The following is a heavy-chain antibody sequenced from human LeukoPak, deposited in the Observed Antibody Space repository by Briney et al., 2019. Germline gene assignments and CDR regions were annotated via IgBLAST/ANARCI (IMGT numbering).Heavy chain of an antibody. CDR2: INHSGST. Sequence: SETLSLTCAVYGGSFSGYYWSWIRQPPGKGLEWIGEINHSGSTNYNPSLKSRVTISVDTSKNQFSLKLSSVTAADTAVYYCARLPLNYDSSGYYYVYFDYWGQGTLVTVSS. D-gene: IGHD3-22*01. CDR3: ARLPLNYDSSGYYYVYFDY. V-gene: IGHV4-34*01. J-gene: IGHJ4*02. CDR1: GGSFSGYY.